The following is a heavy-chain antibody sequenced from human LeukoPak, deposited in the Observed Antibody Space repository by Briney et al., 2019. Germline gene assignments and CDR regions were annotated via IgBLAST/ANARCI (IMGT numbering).Heavy chain of an antibody. Sequence: SETLSLTCTVSAGSINSDDYYWSWIRQPAGKGLEWIGRIYSPGTNYNYNPSLKSRVTISIDTSKNQFSLQLTSVTAGDTAVYYCARGIGTSYESSRDAFDIWGQGTMVTVSS. CDR3: ARGIGTSYESSRDAFDI. V-gene: IGHV4-61*02. CDR2: IYSPGTN. CDR1: AGSINSDDYY. D-gene: IGHD3-22*01. J-gene: IGHJ3*02.